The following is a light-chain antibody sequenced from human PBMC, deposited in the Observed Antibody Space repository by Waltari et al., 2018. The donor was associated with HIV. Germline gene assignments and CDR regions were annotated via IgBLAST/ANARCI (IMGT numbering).Light chain of an antibody. CDR1: RSVLYTSTNKNY. CDR2: WAS. CDR3: QQYYSTPLT. V-gene: IGKV4-1*01. J-gene: IGKJ4*01. Sequence: DIVMTQSPDSLRVSLGERATINCRSSRSVLYTSTNKNYLAWYQQKVGQPPKVVIYWASTRESGVPDRFSGSGSGTNFTLTINNLQAEDVALYFFQQYYSTPLTFGGGTKVEIK.